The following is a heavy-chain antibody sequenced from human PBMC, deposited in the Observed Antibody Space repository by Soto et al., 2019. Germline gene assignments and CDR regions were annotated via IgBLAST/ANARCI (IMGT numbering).Heavy chain of an antibody. J-gene: IGHJ6*03. CDR2: INANSGGT. D-gene: IGHD3-3*01. CDR1: GYTFNGYY. CDR3: ARGTAGDFWSGYYSSTYMDV. V-gene: IGHV1-2*04. Sequence: ASVKVSCKASGYTFNGYYMHWARQAPGQGLEWMGWINANSGGTNYAQKFQGWVTMTRGTSISTAYMELSRLRSDDTAVYYCARGTAGDFWSGYYSSTYMDVWGKGTTVTVSS.